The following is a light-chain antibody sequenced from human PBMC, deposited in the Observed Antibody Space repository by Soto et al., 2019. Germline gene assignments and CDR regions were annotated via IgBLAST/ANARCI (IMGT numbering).Light chain of an antibody. V-gene: IGKV1-5*03. Sequence: DIQMTQSPSTLSASVGDRVTITCRASQSVSSWLAWYQQKPGEVPKLLIYKASSLESGVPSRFSGSGSGTEFTRTISSLQPDDFVTYYCHQYSRNPLTFGGGTKVEIK. J-gene: IGKJ4*01. CDR3: HQYSRNPLT. CDR1: QSVSSW. CDR2: KAS.